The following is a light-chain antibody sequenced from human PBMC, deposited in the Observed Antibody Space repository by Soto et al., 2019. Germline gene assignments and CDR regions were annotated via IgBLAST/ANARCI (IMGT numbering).Light chain of an antibody. CDR2: AAS. J-gene: IGKJ2*01. CDR3: QQFESLPYT. Sequence: DIQMTQSPSSLSASVGDRVTITCQARQDISNSLNWYQQKPGKAPKLLIYAASNLETGVPSRFSGSGSGTDFTFTISSLQPEDSATYYCQQFESLPYTFGQGTKLEIK. CDR1: QDISNS. V-gene: IGKV1-33*01.